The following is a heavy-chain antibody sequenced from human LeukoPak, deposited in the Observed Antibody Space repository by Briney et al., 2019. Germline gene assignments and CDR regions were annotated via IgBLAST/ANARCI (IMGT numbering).Heavy chain of an antibody. D-gene: IGHD3-9*01. V-gene: IGHV3-21*01. CDR2: ISSSSSYI. Sequence: GGSLRLSCAASGFTFSSYAMSWVRQAPGKGLEWVSSISSSSSYIYYADSVKGRFTISRDNAKNSLYLQMNSLRAEDTAVYYCARDPYYDILTGYYTTGRGYYGMDVWGQGTTVTVSS. CDR3: ARDPYYDILTGYYTTGRGYYGMDV. CDR1: GFTFSSYA. J-gene: IGHJ6*02.